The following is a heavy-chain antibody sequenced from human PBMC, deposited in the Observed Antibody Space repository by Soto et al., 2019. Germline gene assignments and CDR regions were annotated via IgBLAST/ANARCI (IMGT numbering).Heavy chain of an antibody. V-gene: IGHV4-34*01. CDR2: INQSGST. Sequence: SETLSLTCAVYGGSFSGYYWSWIRQPPGKGLEWIGEINQSGSTNYNRSVKSRVTISVDTYKNQFSLKLSSVTAADTAVYYCARVGYSSGYTYFGMDVWGQGTTVTVYS. D-gene: IGHD5-18*01. CDR1: GGSFSGYY. J-gene: IGHJ6*02. CDR3: ARVGYSSGYTYFGMDV.